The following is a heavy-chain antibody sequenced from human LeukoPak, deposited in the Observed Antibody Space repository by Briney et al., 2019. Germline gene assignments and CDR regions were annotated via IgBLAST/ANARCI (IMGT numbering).Heavy chain of an antibody. Sequence: GGSLRLSCAASGFTFDDYAMHWVRQAPGKGLEWVSGISWNSGSIGYADSVKGRFTISRDNAKNSLYLQMNSLRAEDTALYYCAKAIRGAPRGVSDYWGQGTLVTVSS. J-gene: IGHJ4*02. CDR1: GFTFDDYA. CDR3: AKAIRGAPRGVSDY. V-gene: IGHV3-9*01. D-gene: IGHD2-8*01. CDR2: ISWNSGSI.